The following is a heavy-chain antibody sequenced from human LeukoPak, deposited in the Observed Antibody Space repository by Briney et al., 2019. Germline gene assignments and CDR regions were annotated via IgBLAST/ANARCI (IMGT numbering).Heavy chain of an antibody. CDR1: GFTFITST. CDR2: ILSDANNK. D-gene: IGHD6-13*01. J-gene: IGHJ5*02. V-gene: IGHV3-30-3*01. Sequence: PGRSLRLSCAASGFTFITSTMHWVRQGPGQGLDWVAVILSDANNKYHADSVKGRFTISRDDSKNTVFLQMDSLRTEDTAVYYCASGKLGGSGISSWGQGTLVTVSS. CDR3: ASGKLGGSGISS.